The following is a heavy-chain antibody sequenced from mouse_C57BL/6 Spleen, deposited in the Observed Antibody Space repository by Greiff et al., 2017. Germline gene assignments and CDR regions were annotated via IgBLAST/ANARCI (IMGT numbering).Heavy chain of an antibody. V-gene: IGHV1-53*01. J-gene: IGHJ3*01. CDR1: GYTFTSYW. Sequence: QVQLQQPGTELVKPGASVKLSCKASGYTFTSYWMHWVKQRPGQGLEWIGNINPSNGGTNYNEKFKSKATLTVDKSSSTAYMQLSSLTSEDSAVDYGVLYYGNSAWFAYWGQGTLVTVSA. D-gene: IGHD2-1*01. CDR3: VLYYGNSAWFAY. CDR2: INPSNGGT.